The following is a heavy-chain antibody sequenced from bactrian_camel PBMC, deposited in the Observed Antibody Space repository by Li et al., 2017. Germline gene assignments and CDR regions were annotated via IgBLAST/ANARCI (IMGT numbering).Heavy chain of an antibody. Sequence: HVQLVESGGGLVQPGGSLRLSCAASGESSHRRCMGWFRQAPGEEREGVAIIFTAGGGTIYAGSVKGRFTVSQDNAKNLMYLRMDSLKPEDTGMYSCKTDCGGWREGVRGQGTQVTVS. D-gene: IGHD1*01. CDR1: GESSHRRC. CDR3: KTDCGGWREGV. V-gene: IGHV3S53*01. J-gene: IGHJ4*01. CDR2: IFTAGGGT.